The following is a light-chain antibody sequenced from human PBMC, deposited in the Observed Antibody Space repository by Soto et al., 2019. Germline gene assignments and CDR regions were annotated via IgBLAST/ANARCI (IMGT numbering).Light chain of an antibody. J-gene: IGKJ5*01. V-gene: IGKV3-11*01. CDR2: DAS. CDR3: QQRNVWPPIT. CDR1: QSIRTS. Sequence: EVVLTQSPATLSLSPGERATLYFSASQSIRTSLAWYQQKPGQAPRLVIFDASTRANGVPARFGGSGSGTDFTLTINSLEPEDFAVYYCQQRNVWPPITFGQGTRLEIK.